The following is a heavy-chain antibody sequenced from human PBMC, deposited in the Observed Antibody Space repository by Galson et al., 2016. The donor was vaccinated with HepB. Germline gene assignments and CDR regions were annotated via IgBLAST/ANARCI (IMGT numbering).Heavy chain of an antibody. J-gene: IGHJ4*02. Sequence: SLRLSCAASGFTFRTYAMHWVRQAPGKGLEWVAGIGHDANKEYFMEYAKGRFTVSRDNSKNTLYLQMNTLGVEDTAGYYCARGDPWYSSGWGPDYWGQGTLVSVSS. CDR3: ARGDPWYSSGWGPDY. CDR2: IGHDANKE. CDR1: GFTFRTYA. V-gene: IGHV3-33*01. D-gene: IGHD6-19*01.